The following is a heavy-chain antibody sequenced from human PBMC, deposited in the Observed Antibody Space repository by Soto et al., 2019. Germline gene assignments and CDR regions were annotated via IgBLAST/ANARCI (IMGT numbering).Heavy chain of an antibody. CDR3: ARDWALDY. Sequence: ASVKVSCKAAGYTFNAYSMHWVRQAPGQGLEWMGMINPSGDTTTYAQNFQGRVTMTRDTSTTTAYMELSGLRSEDTAVYYCARDWALDYWGQGTLVTVSS. J-gene: IGHJ4*02. CDR1: GYTFNAYS. D-gene: IGHD7-27*01. V-gene: IGHV1-46*02. CDR2: INPSGDTT.